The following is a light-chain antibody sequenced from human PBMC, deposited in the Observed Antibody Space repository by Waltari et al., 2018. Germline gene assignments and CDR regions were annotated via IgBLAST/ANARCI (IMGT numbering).Light chain of an antibody. CDR2: GAS. J-gene: IGKJ1*01. CDR1: QTVSRT. V-gene: IGKV3-20*01. CDR3: QHYVRLPAT. Sequence: EIVFPQPPGILSMSPGERATLSCRASQTVSRTLAWYQQRPGQAPRLLIYGASTRATGIPDRFSGGGSGTDFSLTISRLEPEDFAVYSCQHYVRLPATFGQGTKVEIK.